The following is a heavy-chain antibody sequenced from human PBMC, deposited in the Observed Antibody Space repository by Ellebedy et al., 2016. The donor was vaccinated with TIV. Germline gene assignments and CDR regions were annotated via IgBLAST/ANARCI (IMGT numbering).Heavy chain of an antibody. CDR1: GFTFSSFW. J-gene: IGHJ4*02. D-gene: IGHD2-8*01. CDR2: INQVGNEK. CDR3: ARSRGVSY. Sequence: GESLKISCGASGFTFSSFWMGWVRRAPGKGLEWVATINQVGNEKYYVDSVKGRFTISRDNAKNSLYLQMNSLRAEDTAVYFCARSRGVSYWGQGTLVTVSS. V-gene: IGHV3-7*03.